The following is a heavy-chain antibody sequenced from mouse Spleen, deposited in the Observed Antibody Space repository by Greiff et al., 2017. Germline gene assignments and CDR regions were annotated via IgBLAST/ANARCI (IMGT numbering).Heavy chain of an antibody. V-gene: IGHV5-9*02. J-gene: IGHJ2*01. CDR1: GFAFSSYD. CDR2: ISSGGSYT. CDR3: ARLGRDYFDY. D-gene: IGHD4-1*01. Sequence: DVKLVESGGGLVKPGGSLKLSCAASGFAFSSYDMSWVRQTPEKRLEWVATISSGGSYTYYPDSVKGRFTISRDNARNTLYLQMSSLRSEDTALYYCARLGRDYFDYWGQGTTLTVSS.